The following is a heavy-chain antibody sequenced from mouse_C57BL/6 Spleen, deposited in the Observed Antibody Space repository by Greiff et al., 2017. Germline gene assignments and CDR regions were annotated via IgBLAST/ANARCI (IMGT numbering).Heavy chain of an antibody. D-gene: IGHD2-4*01. Sequence: EVNVVESGGGLVKPGGSLKLSCAASGFTFSDYGMHWVRQAPEKGLEWVAYISSGSSTIYYADTVKGRFTISRDNAKNTLFLQMTSLRSEDTAMYYCARGGLRRTGFAYWGQGTLVTVSA. J-gene: IGHJ3*01. CDR2: ISSGSSTI. CDR3: ARGGLRRTGFAY. CDR1: GFTFSDYG. V-gene: IGHV5-17*01.